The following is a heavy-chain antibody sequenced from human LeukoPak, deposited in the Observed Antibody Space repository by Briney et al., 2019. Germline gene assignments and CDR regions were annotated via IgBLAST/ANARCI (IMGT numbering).Heavy chain of an antibody. CDR2: INPNSGGT. Sequence: ASVKVSCKASGYTFTGYYMHWVRQAPGQGLEWMGWINPNSGGTNYAQKFQGRVTMTRDTSISTAYMELSRLRSDDTAVYYCAREAITVTTYPHNWFDPWGQGTLVTVSS. CDR1: GYTFTGYY. CDR3: AREAITVTTYPHNWFDP. V-gene: IGHV1-2*02. D-gene: IGHD4-11*01. J-gene: IGHJ5*02.